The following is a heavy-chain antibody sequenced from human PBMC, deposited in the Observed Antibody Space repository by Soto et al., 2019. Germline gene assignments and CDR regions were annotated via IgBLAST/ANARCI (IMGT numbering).Heavy chain of an antibody. CDR2: IIPIFGTA. Sequence: ASVKVSCKASGGTFSSYAISWVRQAPGQGLEWMGGIIPIFGTANYAQKFQGRVTITADKSTSTAYMELSSLRSEDTAVYYCAPNTVARGFDYWGQGTLVTVSS. CDR1: GGTFSSYA. V-gene: IGHV1-69*06. J-gene: IGHJ4*02. D-gene: IGHD5-12*01. CDR3: APNTVARGFDY.